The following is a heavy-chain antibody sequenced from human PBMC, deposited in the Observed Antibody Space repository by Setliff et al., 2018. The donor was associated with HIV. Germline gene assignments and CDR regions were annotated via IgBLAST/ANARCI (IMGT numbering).Heavy chain of an antibody. CDR2: IYYSGGT. J-gene: IGHJ3*02. CDR1: GGSITSGGFY. D-gene: IGHD2-2*01. Sequence: SETLSLTCTDSGGSITSGGFYWSWIRQYPQKGLEWIGYIYYSGGTYYNPSLKSRVTMSVDTSKNQFSLKLSSVTAADTAVYYCARGDAMTSLGAVDIWGQGTRVTVS. V-gene: IGHV4-31*03. CDR3: ARGDAMTSLGAVDI.